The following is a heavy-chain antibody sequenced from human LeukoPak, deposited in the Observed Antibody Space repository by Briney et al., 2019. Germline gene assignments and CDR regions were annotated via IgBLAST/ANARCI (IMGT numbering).Heavy chain of an antibody. Sequence: ASVKVSCKASGYTFTGYYMHWVRQAPGQGLEWMGWINPNSGGTNYAQKFQGRVTMTRDTSISTAYMELSRLRSDDTAVYYCARAWIGYCSSTSCYILTYWGQGTLVTVSS. CDR2: INPNSGGT. CDR3: ARAWIGYCSSTSCYILTY. J-gene: IGHJ4*02. D-gene: IGHD2-2*02. V-gene: IGHV1-2*02. CDR1: GYTFTGYY.